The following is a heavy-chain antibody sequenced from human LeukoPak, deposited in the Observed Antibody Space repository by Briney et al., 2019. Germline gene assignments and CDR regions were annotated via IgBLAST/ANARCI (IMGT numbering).Heavy chain of an antibody. CDR3: ARDRAGSIFGVVIIQDYYYYYMDV. D-gene: IGHD3-3*01. V-gene: IGHV1-2*02. J-gene: IGHJ6*03. CDR2: INPNSGGT. CDR1: GYTFTGYY. Sequence: ASVKVSCKASGYTFTGYYMHWVRQAPAQGLEWMGWINPNSGGTNYAQKFQGRVTMTRDTSISTAYMELSRLRSDDTAVYYCARDRAGSIFGVVIIQDYYYYYMDVWGKGTTVTVFS.